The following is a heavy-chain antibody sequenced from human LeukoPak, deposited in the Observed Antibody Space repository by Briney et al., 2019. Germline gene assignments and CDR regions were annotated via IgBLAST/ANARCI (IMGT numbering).Heavy chain of an antibody. D-gene: IGHD6-19*01. V-gene: IGHV3-21*01. CDR2: ISSSSGYI. CDR3: ARAPTFSGWFDY. CDR1: GFTFSSYN. Sequence: PGGPLRLSCAASGFTFSSYNMNWVRQAPGKGLEWVSSISSSSGYIYYADSLKGRFTISRDNAKSSLYLQMNSLRAEDTAVYYCARAPTFSGWFDYWGQGTLVTVSS. J-gene: IGHJ4*02.